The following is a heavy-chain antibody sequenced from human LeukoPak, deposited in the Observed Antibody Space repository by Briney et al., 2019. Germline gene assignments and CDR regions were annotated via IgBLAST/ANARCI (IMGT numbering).Heavy chain of an antibody. V-gene: IGHV3-48*04. CDR3: ARDDTGDY. D-gene: IGHD3-10*01. Sequence: PGGSLRLSCAASGFTFSSYSMNWVRQAPGKGLEWVSYIRSSSSTIYYADFVKGRFTISRDNAKNSLYLQMNSLRAEDTAVYYCARDDTGDYWGQGTLVTVSS. J-gene: IGHJ4*02. CDR2: IRSSSSTI. CDR1: GFTFSSYS.